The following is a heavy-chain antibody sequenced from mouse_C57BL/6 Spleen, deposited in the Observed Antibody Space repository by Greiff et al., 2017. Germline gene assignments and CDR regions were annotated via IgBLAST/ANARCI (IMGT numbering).Heavy chain of an antibody. CDR1: GYTFTSYW. CDR3: ARSRITTVLYAMYY. CDR2: IHPNSGST. J-gene: IGHJ4*01. Sequence: QVQLQQPGAELVKPGASVKLSCKASGYTFTSYWMHWVKQRPGQGLEWIGMIHPNSGSTNYTEKFKSKATLTVDKSSSTAYMQLSSLTSEDSAVYYCARSRITTVLYAMYYWGQGTAVTVSS. D-gene: IGHD1-1*01. V-gene: IGHV1-64*01.